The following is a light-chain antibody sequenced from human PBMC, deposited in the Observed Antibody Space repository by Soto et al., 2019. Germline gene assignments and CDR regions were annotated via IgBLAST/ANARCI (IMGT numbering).Light chain of an antibody. CDR1: SSDIGRYNL. CDR3: SLYASTNTFM. J-gene: IGLJ3*02. CDR2: EAT. V-gene: IGLV2-23*02. Sequence: QSVLTQPASVSGSPGQSITISCTGTSSDIGRYNLVSWYQQHPGKPPKLMIYEATKRPSGVSNRFSGSKSGNTASLTISGLQAADEADYYCSLYASTNTFMFGGGTKLTVL.